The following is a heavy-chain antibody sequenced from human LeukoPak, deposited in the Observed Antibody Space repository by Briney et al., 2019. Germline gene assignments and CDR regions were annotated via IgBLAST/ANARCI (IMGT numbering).Heavy chain of an antibody. CDR3: ARVSMGSYGTHYFDY. J-gene: IGHJ4*02. Sequence: PGGSLRLSCAASGFSFTTYWMGWVRQAPGKGLEWVSSISSSSSYIYYADSVKGRFTISRDNAKNSLYLQMNSLRAEDTAVYYCARVSMGSYGTHYFDYWGQGTLVTVSS. CDR1: GFSFTTYW. D-gene: IGHD3-16*01. V-gene: IGHV3-21*01. CDR2: ISSSSSYI.